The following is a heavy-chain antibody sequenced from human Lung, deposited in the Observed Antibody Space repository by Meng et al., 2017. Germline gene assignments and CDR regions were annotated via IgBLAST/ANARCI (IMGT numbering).Heavy chain of an antibody. V-gene: IGHV4-39*07. CDR2: IYYSGST. J-gene: IGHJ5*02. Sequence: QVQVQALGLGLVMPTENLSPTCIFSGDSISISISYWGWIRQPPGKWLEWIGSIYYSGSTYYNPSLKSRVTISVDTSKNQFSLKLSSVTAADTAVYYCARVDYYGSGSRRFDPWGQGTLVTVSS. CDR1: GDSISISISY. CDR3: ARVDYYGSGSRRFDP. D-gene: IGHD3-10*01.